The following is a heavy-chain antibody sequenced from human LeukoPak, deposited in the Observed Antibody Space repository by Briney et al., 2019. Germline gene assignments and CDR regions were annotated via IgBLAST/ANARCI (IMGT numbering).Heavy chain of an antibody. J-gene: IGHJ4*02. CDR1: GGSISSSSYC. Sequence: SETLSLTCTVSGGSISSSSYCWGWIRQSPGKGLEWIGNVYYSGSTYYNPSLKSRVTISVDTSKNQFSLKLSSVTAADTAVYYCARLCRLVGATGYFDYWGQGTLVTVSS. V-gene: IGHV4-39*01. CDR2: VYYSGST. D-gene: IGHD1-26*01. CDR3: ARLCRLVGATGYFDY.